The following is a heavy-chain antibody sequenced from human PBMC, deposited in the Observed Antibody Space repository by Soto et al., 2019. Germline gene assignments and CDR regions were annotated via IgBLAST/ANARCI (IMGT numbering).Heavy chain of an antibody. CDR2: IYHSGST. Sequence: SETLSLTCAVSGGSISSSNWWSWVRQPPGKGLEWIGEIYHSGSTNYNPSLKSRVTISVDKSKNQFSLKLSSVTAADTAVYYCARDMVRGDHNYYYYGMDVWGQGTTVTVSS. J-gene: IGHJ6*02. CDR3: ARDMVRGDHNYYYYGMDV. CDR1: GGSISSSNW. V-gene: IGHV4-4*02. D-gene: IGHD3-10*01.